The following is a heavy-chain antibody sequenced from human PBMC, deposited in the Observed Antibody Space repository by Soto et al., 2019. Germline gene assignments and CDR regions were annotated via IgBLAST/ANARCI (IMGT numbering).Heavy chain of an antibody. D-gene: IGHD3-22*01. Sequence: SETLSLTCAVSGGSISSSNWWSWVRQPPGKGLEWIGEIYHSGSTNYNPSLKSRVTISVDKSKNQFSLKLSSVTAADTAVYYCARVRTYYYDSSGYFWWFDPWGQGTLVTVSS. J-gene: IGHJ5*02. CDR2: IYHSGST. CDR1: GGSISSSNW. V-gene: IGHV4-4*02. CDR3: ARVRTYYYDSSGYFWWFDP.